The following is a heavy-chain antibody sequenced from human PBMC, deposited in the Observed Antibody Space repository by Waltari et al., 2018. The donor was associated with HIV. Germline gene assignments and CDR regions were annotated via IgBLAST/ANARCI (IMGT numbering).Heavy chain of an antibody. V-gene: IGHV3-74*01. CDR2: INSDGSST. J-gene: IGHJ6*02. CDR1: GFTFSTFR. Sequence: EVQLVESGGGLVQPGGSLRLSCAASGFTFSTFRMHWVRQTPGKGLVWVSGINSDGSSTTYADSVKGRFTISRDNPKNTLYLQMSSLRAEDTAVYFCARGRYYGMDVWGQGTTVTVSS. CDR3: ARGRYYGMDV.